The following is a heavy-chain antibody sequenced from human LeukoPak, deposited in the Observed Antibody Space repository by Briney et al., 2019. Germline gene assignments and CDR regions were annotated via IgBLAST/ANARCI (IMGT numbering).Heavy chain of an antibody. D-gene: IGHD6-19*01. CDR3: ARVRRQWLVHSMDV. Sequence: GGSLRLSCAASGFTVSSNYMSWVRQAPGKGLEWVSVIYSGGSTYYADSVKGRFTISRDNSKNTLYLQMNSLRAEDTAVYYCARVRRQWLVHSMDVWGQGTTVTVSS. CDR2: IYSGGST. V-gene: IGHV3-66*01. J-gene: IGHJ6*02. CDR1: GFTVSSNY.